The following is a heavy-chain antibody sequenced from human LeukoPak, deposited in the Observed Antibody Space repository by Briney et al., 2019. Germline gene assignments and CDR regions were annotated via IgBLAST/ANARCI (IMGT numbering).Heavy chain of an antibody. CDR2: IYYSGST. Sequence: SETLSLTCTVSGGSISSSSYYWGWIRQPPGKGLEWIGSIYYSGSTYYNPSLKSRVTISVDTSKNQFSLKLSSVTAADTAVYYCARDLGIADPGWYYYYMDVWGKGTTVTVSS. D-gene: IGHD6-13*01. V-gene: IGHV4-39*07. CDR1: GGSISSSSYY. CDR3: ARDLGIADPGWYYYYMDV. J-gene: IGHJ6*03.